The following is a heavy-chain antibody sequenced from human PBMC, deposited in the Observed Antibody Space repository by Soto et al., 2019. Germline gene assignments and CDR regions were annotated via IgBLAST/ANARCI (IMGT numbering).Heavy chain of an antibody. V-gene: IGHV3-43*01. CDR2: ISWDGGST. J-gene: IGHJ6*02. CDR1: GFTFDDYT. D-gene: IGHD6-6*01. CDR3: AKAIAARPYYSCGMDV. Sequence: EVQLVESGGVVVQPGGSLRLSCAASGFTFDDYTMHWVRQAPGKGLEWVSLISWDGGSTYYADSVKGRFTISRDNSKNSLYLQMNSLRTEDTALYYCAKAIAARPYYSCGMDVWGQGTTVTVSS.